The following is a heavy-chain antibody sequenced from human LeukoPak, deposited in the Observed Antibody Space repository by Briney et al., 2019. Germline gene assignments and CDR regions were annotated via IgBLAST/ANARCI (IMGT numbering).Heavy chain of an antibody. Sequence: GGSLRLSCAASGFTFSSYGMHWVRQAPGKGLEWVAVIWYDGSNKYYADSVKGRFTISRDNSKNTLYLQMNSLRAEDTAVYYCAKSRSPAAHVGMDVWGQGTTVTVSS. CDR1: GFTFSSYG. CDR2: IWYDGSNK. CDR3: AKSRSPAAHVGMDV. J-gene: IGHJ6*02. V-gene: IGHV3-30*02. D-gene: IGHD2-2*01.